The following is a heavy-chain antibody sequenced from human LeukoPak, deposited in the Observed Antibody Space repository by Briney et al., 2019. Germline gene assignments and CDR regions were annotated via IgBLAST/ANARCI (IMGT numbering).Heavy chain of an antibody. CDR1: GYTFTGYY. CDR2: IDPNSGGT. V-gene: IGHV1-2*02. D-gene: IGHD4-11*01. CDR3: ARDPSTVTTYFFDY. J-gene: IGHJ4*02. Sequence: ASVKVSCKASGYTFTGYYIHWVRQAPGQGLEWMGWIDPNSGGTKFAQKFQGRVTMTRDTSNSTAYMELSRLKSDDTAVYYCARDPSTVTTYFFDYWGQGTLVTVSS.